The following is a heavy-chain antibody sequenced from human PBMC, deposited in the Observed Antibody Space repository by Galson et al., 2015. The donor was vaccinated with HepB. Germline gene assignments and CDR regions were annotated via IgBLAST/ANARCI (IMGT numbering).Heavy chain of an antibody. CDR1: GFTFSSYS. D-gene: IGHD2-2*01. CDR2: ISSSSSYI. J-gene: IGHJ4*02. Sequence: SLRLSCAASGFTFSSYSMNWVRQAPGKGLEWVSSISSSSSYIYYADSVKGRFTISRDNAKNSLYLQMNSLRAEDTAVYYCASLYCSSTSCYGYSYGYRGQGTLVTVSS. V-gene: IGHV3-21*01. CDR3: ASLYCSSTSCYGYSYGY.